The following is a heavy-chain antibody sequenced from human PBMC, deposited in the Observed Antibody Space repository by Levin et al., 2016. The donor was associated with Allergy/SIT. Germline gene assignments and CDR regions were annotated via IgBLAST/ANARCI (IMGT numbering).Heavy chain of an antibody. CDR1: GFTFSDYY. J-gene: IGHJ6*02. CDR3: ARLSDYYYYGMDV. D-gene: IGHD2-2*01. Sequence: GESLKISCAASGFTFSDYYMSWIRQAPGKGLEWVSYISSSSSYTNYADSVKGRFTISRDNAKNSLYLQMNSLRAEDTAVYYCARLSDYYYYGMDVWGQGTTVTVSS. CDR2: ISSSSSYT. V-gene: IGHV3-11*06.